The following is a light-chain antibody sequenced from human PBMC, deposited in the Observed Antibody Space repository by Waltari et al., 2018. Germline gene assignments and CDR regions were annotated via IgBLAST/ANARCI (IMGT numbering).Light chain of an antibody. CDR2: EVT. Sequence: QSGLTQPASVSGSPGQSITISCPGPSSDVGSYNLVSWYQQYPGKAPKLRVYEVTKRTSGVSDRFSGSKSGNTASLTIYGLQSEDEADYYCCSYAGLGIYVFGTGTKVTVL. CDR1: SSDVGSYNL. V-gene: IGLV2-23*02. J-gene: IGLJ1*01. CDR3: CSYAGLGIYV.